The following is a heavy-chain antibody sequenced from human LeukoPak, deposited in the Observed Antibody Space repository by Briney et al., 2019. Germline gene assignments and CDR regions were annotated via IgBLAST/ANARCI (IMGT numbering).Heavy chain of an antibody. CDR3: AKYGNYLVD. CDR1: GDSISGYS. D-gene: IGHD2/OR15-2a*01. J-gene: IGHJ4*02. V-gene: IGHV4-59*01. CDR2: VYYSGAT. Sequence: PSETLSLTCTVSGDSISGYSWSWIRQPPGKGLEYIGYVYYSGATNSNPSLKSRVTISLDTSKNQFSLKLNSVTAADTAVYYCAKYGNYLVDWGQGTLVTVSS.